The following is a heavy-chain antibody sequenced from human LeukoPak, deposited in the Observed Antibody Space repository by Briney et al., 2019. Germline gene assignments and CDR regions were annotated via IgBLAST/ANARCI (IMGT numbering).Heavy chain of an antibody. J-gene: IGHJ4*02. CDR2: IRSKANSYAT. D-gene: IGHD6-13*01. CDR1: GFAFSGSA. CDR3: TRYSSIAAAGNGY. V-gene: IGHV3-73*01. Sequence: QPGGPLRRSCAASGFAFSGSAMHWVRQASGKGLECVGGIRSKANSYATAYAASVKGRFTISRGDSKNTAYLQMNSLKTEDTAVYYCTRYSSIAAAGNGYWGQGTLVTVSS.